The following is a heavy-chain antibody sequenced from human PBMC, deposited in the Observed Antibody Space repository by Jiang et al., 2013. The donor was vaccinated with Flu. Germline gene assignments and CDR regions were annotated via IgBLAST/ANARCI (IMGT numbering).Heavy chain of an antibody. Sequence: SGPGLVKPSETLSLTCTVSDYSISSGYYWAWIRQPPGKGLEWIGSLWHGGGTYYNLSLKSRVTMSTDTSKNQLSLKLSSVTAADTAVYFCARAQGLDFWSAYGYWGQGALVTVSS. J-gene: IGHJ4*02. CDR2: LWHGGGT. D-gene: IGHD3-3*01. CDR1: DYSISSGYY. CDR3: ARAQGLDFWSAYGY. V-gene: IGHV4-38-2*02.